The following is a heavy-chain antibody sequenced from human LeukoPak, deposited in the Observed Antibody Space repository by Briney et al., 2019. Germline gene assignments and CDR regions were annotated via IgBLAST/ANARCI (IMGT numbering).Heavy chain of an antibody. J-gene: IGHJ4*02. V-gene: IGHV3-74*01. CDR1: GFTFSSFA. CDR2: INSDGSST. Sequence: PGGSLRLSCAASGFTFSSFAMSWVRQAPGKGLVWVSRINSDGSSTSYADSVKGRFTISRDNAKNTLYLQMNSLRAEDTSVYYCARDRNTGSSYENLFEYWGQGSLVTVSS. CDR3: ARDRNTGSSYENLFEY. D-gene: IGHD1-26*01.